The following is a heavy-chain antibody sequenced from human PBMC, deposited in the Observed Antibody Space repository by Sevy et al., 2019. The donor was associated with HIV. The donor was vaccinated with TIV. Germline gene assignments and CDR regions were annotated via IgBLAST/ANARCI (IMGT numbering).Heavy chain of an antibody. J-gene: IGHJ6*02. CDR3: ARDHVKDGDLGDYYYFAMDV. CDR1: GFTFSDYY. CDR2: ISDSDGTI. V-gene: IGHV3-11*01. Sequence: GGSLRLSCAASGFTFSDYYMSWIRQAPGKGLEWISYISDSDGTIYYSDSVKGRFTISRDNAKNSLYLQMSSLRAEDTAVYYCARDHVKDGDLGDYYYFAMDVWGQGTTVTVSS. D-gene: IGHD4-17*01.